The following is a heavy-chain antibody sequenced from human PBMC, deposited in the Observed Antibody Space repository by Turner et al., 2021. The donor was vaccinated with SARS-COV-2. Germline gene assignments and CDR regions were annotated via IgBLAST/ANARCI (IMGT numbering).Heavy chain of an antibody. CDR3: AKKTTDCSGVTCHEYFDY. J-gene: IGHJ4*02. Sequence: QVQLVQSGAEVKNPGSSVKVSCKASGGTFSSYAISWVRQAPGQGLEWMGGIIPIFGTPNYAQKFQGRVTITADESTSTAYMELSSLRSEDTAVYYCAKKTTDCSGVTCHEYFDYWGQGTLVTVSS. V-gene: IGHV1-69*01. D-gene: IGHD2-15*01. CDR1: GGTFSSYA. CDR2: IIPIFGTP.